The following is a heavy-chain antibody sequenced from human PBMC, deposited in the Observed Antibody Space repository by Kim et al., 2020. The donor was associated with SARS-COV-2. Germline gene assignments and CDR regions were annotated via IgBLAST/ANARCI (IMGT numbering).Heavy chain of an antibody. CDR3: AKDRYYESSGFSSNYYYYGVGV. D-gene: IGHD3-22*01. CDR2: ISYDGRNK. CDR1: GFSFRSYG. J-gene: IGHJ6*02. Sequence: GGSLRLSCAVSGFSFRSYGMHWVRQAPGKGLEWITVISYDGRNKYYADSVKGRFTVSRDNSQNTLYLLVDDLRPEDTAVYYCAKDRYYESSGFSSNYYYYGVGVWGQGTTVTVSS. V-gene: IGHV3-30*18.